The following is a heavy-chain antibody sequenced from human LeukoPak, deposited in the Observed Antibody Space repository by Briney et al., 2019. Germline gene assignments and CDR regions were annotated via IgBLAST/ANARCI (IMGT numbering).Heavy chain of an antibody. V-gene: IGHV4-59*01. CDR1: GGSIKNYY. CDR2: IFHTGST. D-gene: IGHD5-12*01. J-gene: IGHJ4*02. CDR3: ARVGLGGYSGYDDF. Sequence: SETLSLTCIVSGGSIKNYYWSWIRQPPRKGLEWIGYIFHTGSTTYNPSLKSRVTISVDMSKNQFSLRLYSVTAADTAVYYCARVGLGGYSGYDDFWGQGTLVTVSS.